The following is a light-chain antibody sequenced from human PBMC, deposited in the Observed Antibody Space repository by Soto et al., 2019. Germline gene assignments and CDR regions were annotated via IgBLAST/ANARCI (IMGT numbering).Light chain of an antibody. J-gene: IGKJ1*01. CDR1: QSVSGS. V-gene: IGKV3-11*01. Sequence: PGERATLSCRASQSVSGSLAWYQQKPGQAPRVVIYDTSTRATGIPARFSGSGSGTGFTLTISSLEPEDFAVYYCHLRSNWWTFGQGTKVEIK. CDR2: DTS. CDR3: HLRSNWWT.